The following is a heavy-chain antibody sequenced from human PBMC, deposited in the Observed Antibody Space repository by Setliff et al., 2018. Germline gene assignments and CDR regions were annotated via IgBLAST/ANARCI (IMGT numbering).Heavy chain of an antibody. D-gene: IGHD3-3*01. CDR1: GFTFSSYS. Sequence: PGGSLRLSCAASGFTFSSYSMNWVRQAPGKGLEWVSYISSSSSTIYYADSVKGRFTISRDNAKNSLYLQINSLRAEDTAVYYCARDGKFLEWLLPFDYWGQGTLVTVSS. J-gene: IGHJ4*02. CDR3: ARDGKFLEWLLPFDY. V-gene: IGHV3-48*04. CDR2: ISSSSSTI.